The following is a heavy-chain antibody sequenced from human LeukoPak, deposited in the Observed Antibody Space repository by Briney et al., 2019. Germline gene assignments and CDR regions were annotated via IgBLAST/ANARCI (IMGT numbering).Heavy chain of an antibody. J-gene: IGHJ4*02. CDR2: ISGSGGST. CDR1: GFTFSSYA. Sequence: GGSLRLSCAASGFTFSSYAMSWVRQAPGKGLEWVSAISGSGGSTYYADSVKGRFTISRDNSKNTLYLQMNSLRAEDTAVYYCAKLRQYYYDSNLDYWGQGTLATVSS. CDR3: AKLRQYYYDSNLDY. D-gene: IGHD3-22*01. V-gene: IGHV3-23*01.